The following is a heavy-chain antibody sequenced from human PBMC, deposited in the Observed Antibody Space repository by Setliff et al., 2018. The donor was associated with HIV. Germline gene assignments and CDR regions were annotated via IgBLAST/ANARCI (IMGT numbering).Heavy chain of an antibody. CDR1: GGSISSHY. CDR2: IYYTGNT. D-gene: IGHD6-25*01. CDR3: ARRPAFNAFDI. V-gene: IGHV4-59*08. J-gene: IGHJ3*02. Sequence: SETLSLTCTVSGGSISSHYWSWIRQPPGKGLELIGNIYYTGNTNDNPSLKSRVTISVDTSKDQFSLKLRSVTVADTAVYYCARRPAFNAFDIWGQGTMVTV.